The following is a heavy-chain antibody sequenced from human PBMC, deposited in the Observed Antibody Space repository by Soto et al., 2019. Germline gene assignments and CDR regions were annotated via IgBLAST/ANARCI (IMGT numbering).Heavy chain of an antibody. CDR2: VYYTGST. CDR1: GGSISNFY. Sequence: SETLSLTCTVSGGSISNFYWSWIRQPPGKGLEWIGYVYYTGSTSYNPSLKRRITFSADSSRGQFSLRLNSVTAADTAVYYCARTVLGPDLLADSFVDYYYYMDVWGQGTKVTVSS. D-gene: IGHD3-9*01. J-gene: IGHJ6*03. CDR3: ARTVLGPDLLADSFVDYYYYMDV. V-gene: IGHV4-59*08.